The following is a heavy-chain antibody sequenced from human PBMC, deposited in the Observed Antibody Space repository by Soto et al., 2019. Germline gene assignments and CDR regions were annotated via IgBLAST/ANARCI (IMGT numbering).Heavy chain of an antibody. V-gene: IGHV3-23*01. CDR2: IRGTGGTT. D-gene: IGHD1-26*01. Sequence: LRLSCAASGFTFSDYAMSWVRQAPGKGLEWVSTIRGTGGTTYYADSVKGRFTISRDNSKNTLYLQMNSLRAEDAAIYYCARKGGSFYGPFDYWGQGTLVTVSS. CDR1: GFTFSDYA. CDR3: ARKGGSFYGPFDY. J-gene: IGHJ4*02.